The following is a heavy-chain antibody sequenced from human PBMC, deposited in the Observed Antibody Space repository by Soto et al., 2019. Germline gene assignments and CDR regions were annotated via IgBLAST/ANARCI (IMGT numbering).Heavy chain of an antibody. D-gene: IGHD2-21*01. CDR3: ARGNSPVTVY. Sequence: PGGSLRLSCVASGFTFSSYEMNWVRQAPGKGLEWVSYITSSGSTTYYADSVKGRFTISRDNAKTSPYLQMNSLRAEDTAVYYCARGNSPVTVYWGQGTLVTVSS. J-gene: IGHJ4*02. CDR2: ITSSGSTT. CDR1: GFTFSSYE. V-gene: IGHV3-48*03.